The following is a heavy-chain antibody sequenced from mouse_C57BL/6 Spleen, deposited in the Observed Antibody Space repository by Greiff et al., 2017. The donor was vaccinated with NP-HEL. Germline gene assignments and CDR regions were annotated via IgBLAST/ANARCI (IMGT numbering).Heavy chain of an antibody. CDR1: GFTFSSYG. J-gene: IGHJ3*01. V-gene: IGHV5-6*02. D-gene: IGHD2-2*01. CDR2: ISSGGSYT. Sequence: DVKLVESGGDLVKPGGSLKLSCAASGFTFSSYGMSWVRQTPDKRLEWVATISSGGSYTYYPDSVKGRFTISRDNAKNTLYLQMSSLKSEDTAMYYCARRSYGYDAWFAYWGQGTLVTASA. CDR3: ARRSYGYDAWFAY.